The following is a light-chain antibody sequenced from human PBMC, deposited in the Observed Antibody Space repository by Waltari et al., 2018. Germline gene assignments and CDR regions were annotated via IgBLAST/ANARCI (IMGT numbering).Light chain of an antibody. V-gene: IGLV1-51*01. CDR3: GTWDSSLSAHV. CDR2: ENK. Sequence: QSVLTQPPSVSAAPGQKVTISCSGSNSNIGTNYVSWYQQLPGTAPKVLIYENKKPPSGIPDLFSASKSGTSTTLDITALQAGDEADYHCGTWDSSLSAHVFGTGTRVTVL. J-gene: IGLJ1*01. CDR1: NSNIGTNY.